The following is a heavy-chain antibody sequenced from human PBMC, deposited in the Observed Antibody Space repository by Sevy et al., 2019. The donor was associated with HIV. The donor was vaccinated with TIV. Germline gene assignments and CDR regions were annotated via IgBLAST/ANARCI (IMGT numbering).Heavy chain of an antibody. Sequence: GGSLRLSCAASGFTFSLYAVTWVRQAPGKGLEWVSTISVGGGSTYYADSVKGRFTISRDNSKNTLYLQMNSLRAEDTAVYYCAKSLPSSSTWYRSNYFDYWGQGTLVTVSS. CDR2: ISVGGGST. CDR1: GFTFSLYA. J-gene: IGHJ4*02. CDR3: AKSLPSSSTWYRSNYFDY. D-gene: IGHD6-13*01. V-gene: IGHV3-23*01.